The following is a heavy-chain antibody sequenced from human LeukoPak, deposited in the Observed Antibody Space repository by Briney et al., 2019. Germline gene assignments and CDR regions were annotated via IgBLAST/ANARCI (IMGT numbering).Heavy chain of an antibody. D-gene: IGHD3-10*01. CDR1: GYTFTGYY. CDR3: ARGRLGTWFGELKA. J-gene: IGHJ5*02. Sequence: ASVKVSCKASGYTFTGYYMHWVRQAPGQGLEWMGWINPNSGGTNYAQKFLGRVTMTRDTSISTAYMELSRLRSDDTAVYYCARGRLGTWFGELKAWGQGTLVTVSS. V-gene: IGHV1-2*02. CDR2: INPNSGGT.